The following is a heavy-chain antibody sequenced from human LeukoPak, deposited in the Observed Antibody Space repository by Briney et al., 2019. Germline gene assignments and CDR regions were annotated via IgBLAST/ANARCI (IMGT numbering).Heavy chain of an antibody. D-gene: IGHD3-16*01. Sequence: PSEPLSLTCTVSGGSISSSSYYWGWIRPPPGKGLEWIGSIYYSGSTHYNPSLKSRVTISVDTSKNQFSLKLSSVTAADTAVYYCASWGIPYYYYYMDVWGKGTTVTISS. CDR1: GGSISSSSYY. J-gene: IGHJ6*03. CDR2: IYYSGST. V-gene: IGHV4-39*01. CDR3: ASWGIPYYYYYMDV.